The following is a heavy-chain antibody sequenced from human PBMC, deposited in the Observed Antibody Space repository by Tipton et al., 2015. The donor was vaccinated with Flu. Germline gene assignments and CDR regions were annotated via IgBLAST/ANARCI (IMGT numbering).Heavy chain of an antibody. CDR1: GFTFSSYA. Sequence: SLRLSCAASGFTFSSYAMSWVRQAPGKGLEWVSAISGSGGSTYYADSVKGRFAISRDNSKNTRYLQMNSLRAEDTAVYYCAKTTRGGGYYPFDYWGQGPLVTVSS. D-gene: IGHD3-22*01. J-gene: IGHJ4*02. CDR3: AKTTRGGGYYPFDY. V-gene: IGHV3-23*01. CDR2: ISGSGGST.